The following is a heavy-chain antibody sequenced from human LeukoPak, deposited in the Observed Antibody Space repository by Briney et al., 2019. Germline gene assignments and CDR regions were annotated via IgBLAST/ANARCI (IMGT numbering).Heavy chain of an antibody. CDR3: ARSTGASQWLVGFHY. CDR1: GSIFNSYW. CDR2: IYPGDSDT. J-gene: IGHJ4*02. V-gene: IGHV5-51*01. D-gene: IGHD6-19*01. Sequence: PGASLQICCEGAGSIFNSYWNGWVRQLAGKGLEWMGIIYPGDSDTKDSPSFQGQVTISANKSISTAYLQWSSLKASYTAMYYCARSTGASQWLVGFHYWGQGTLVTVSS.